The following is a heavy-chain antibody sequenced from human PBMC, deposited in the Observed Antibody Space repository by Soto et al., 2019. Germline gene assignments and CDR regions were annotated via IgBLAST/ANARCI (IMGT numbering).Heavy chain of an antibody. D-gene: IGHD3-10*01. J-gene: IGHJ4*02. CDR1: GFSLSTSGVG. CDR3: AHTTTVLLWFGKRQPKGGLFDY. V-gene: IGHV2-5*02. Sequence: SGPTLVNPTQTLTLTCTFSGFSLSTSGVGVGWIRQPPGKALEWLALIYWDDDKRYSPSLKSRLTITKDTSKNQVVLTMTNMDPVDTATYYCAHTTTVLLWFGKRQPKGGLFDYWGQGTLVTVSS. CDR2: IYWDDDK.